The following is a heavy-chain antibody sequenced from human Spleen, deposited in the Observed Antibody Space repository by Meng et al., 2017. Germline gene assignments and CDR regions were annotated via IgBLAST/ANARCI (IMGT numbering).Heavy chain of an antibody. Sequence: QVGAAGGVVSRPWRSLIFSCAALGFTFPAYAMPWVRQAPGKGLEWVALISHDGSNRYYADPVKGRFTITRDNSKNTLYLQLNSLRVEDTAVYFCTRRFVTDFDYWGQGTLVTVSS. CDR2: ISHDGSNR. CDR1: GFTFPAYA. CDR3: TRRFVTDFDY. D-gene: IGHD2-21*02. V-gene: IGHV3-30*01. J-gene: IGHJ4*02.